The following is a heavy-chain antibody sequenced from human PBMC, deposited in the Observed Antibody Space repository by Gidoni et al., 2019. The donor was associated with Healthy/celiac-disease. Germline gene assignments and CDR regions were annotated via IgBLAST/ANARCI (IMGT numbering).Heavy chain of an antibody. CDR1: GGTFSSYA. Sequence: QVQLVQSGDEVKKPGSSVKVSCKASGGTFSSYAISWVRQAPGQGLEWMGGIIPIFGTANYAHKFQGRVTITADESTSTAYMELSSLRSEDTAVYYCARVGVRYNWNDATQGWFDPWGQGTLVTVSS. CDR2: IIPIFGTA. V-gene: IGHV1-69*01. J-gene: IGHJ5*02. CDR3: ARVGVRYNWNDATQGWFDP. D-gene: IGHD1-20*01.